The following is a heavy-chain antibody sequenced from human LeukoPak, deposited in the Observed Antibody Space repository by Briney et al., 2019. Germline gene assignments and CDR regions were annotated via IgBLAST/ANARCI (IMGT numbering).Heavy chain of an antibody. CDR2: ISAYNGNT. Sequence: ASVKVSCKASGYIFTSYGISWVRQAPGQGLEWMGWISAYNGNTNYAQKLQGRVTMTTDTSTSTAYMELRSLRSDDTAVYYCARAFHPPDFAFGRAPYYFDLWGQGTLVTVSS. J-gene: IGHJ4*01. V-gene: IGHV1-18*01. CDR3: ARAFHPPDFAFGRAPYYFDL. D-gene: IGHD3-16*01. CDR1: GYIFTSYG.